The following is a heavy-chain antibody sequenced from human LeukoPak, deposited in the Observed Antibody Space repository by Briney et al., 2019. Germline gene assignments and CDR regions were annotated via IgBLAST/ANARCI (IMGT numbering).Heavy chain of an antibody. D-gene: IGHD2-15*01. V-gene: IGHV1-18*01. CDR2: ISAYIGNT. CDR1: GYTFTSYG. J-gene: IGHJ4*02. Sequence: ASVKVSCKASGYTFTSYGISWVRQAPGQGLEWMGWISAYIGNTNYAQNLKGRVTMTTDTATTTAYMQLSSLGSDDTAVYYCVFSGGTCYSWKCGVYWGQGTLVTVSS. CDR3: VFSGGTCYSWKCGVY.